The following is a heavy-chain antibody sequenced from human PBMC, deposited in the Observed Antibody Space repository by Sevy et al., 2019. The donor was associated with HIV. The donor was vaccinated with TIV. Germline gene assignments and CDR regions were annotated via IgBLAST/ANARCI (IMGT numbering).Heavy chain of an antibody. V-gene: IGHV4-59*08. J-gene: IGHJ4*02. CDR2: IYYNGHI. Sequence: SETLSLICTVSGGSITSLYWNWIRQPPGKGLEWIANIYYNGHINYNPSLKSRLTLSLDTSTNQFSLRLSSVTAADTAMYYCAGENAWGRGYSWGQGTLVTVSS. CDR3: AGENAWGRGYS. D-gene: IGHD1-26*01. CDR1: GGSITSLY.